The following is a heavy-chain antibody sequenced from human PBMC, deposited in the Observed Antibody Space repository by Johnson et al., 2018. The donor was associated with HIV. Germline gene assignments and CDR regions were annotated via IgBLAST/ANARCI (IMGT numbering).Heavy chain of an antibody. CDR3: TRGWGYAFDV. CDR1: GFTFSSYW. D-gene: IGHD3-10*01. J-gene: IGHJ3*01. CDR2: INSAGSST. V-gene: IGHV3-74*02. Sequence: VQLVESGGGLMQPGGSLRLSCAASGFTFSSYWMHWVRQAPGKGLVWVSRINSAGSSTSYADSVKGRFTISRDNAKNTLYLQMNSLGAEDTAVYYCTRGWGYAFDVWGQGTMVTVSS.